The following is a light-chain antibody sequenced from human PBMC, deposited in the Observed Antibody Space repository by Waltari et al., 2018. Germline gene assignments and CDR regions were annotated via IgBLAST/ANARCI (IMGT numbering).Light chain of an antibody. CDR2: EAS. V-gene: IGKV3-11*01. Sequence: EIVLTQSPATLSLPPGERATLSCEASKSFRNDLAWYQQKRGQTPRLLIYEASNRATGIPARFSGSGSGTDFTLTISGLEPEDSAVYYCQLRYSWPPKFTFGPGTKVEIK. J-gene: IGKJ3*01. CDR3: QLRYSWPPKFT. CDR1: KSFRND.